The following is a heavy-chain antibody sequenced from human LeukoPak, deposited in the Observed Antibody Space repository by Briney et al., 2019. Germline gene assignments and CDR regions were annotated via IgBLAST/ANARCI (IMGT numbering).Heavy chain of an antibody. CDR2: INHSGST. CDR1: GGSFSGYY. D-gene: IGHD6-6*01. J-gene: IGHJ6*03. CDR3: AGAPGGSSPGNMDV. Sequence: SETLSLTCAVYGGSFSGYYWSWIRQPPGKGLEWIGEINHSGSTNYNPSLKSRVTISVDTSKNQFSLKLSSVTAADTAVYYCAGAPGGSSPGNMDVWGKGTTVTVSS. V-gene: IGHV4-34*01.